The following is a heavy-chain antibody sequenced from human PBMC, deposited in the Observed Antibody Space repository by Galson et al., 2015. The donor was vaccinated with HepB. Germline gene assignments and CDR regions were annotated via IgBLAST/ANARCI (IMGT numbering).Heavy chain of an antibody. D-gene: IGHD2-15*01. V-gene: IGHV3-48*02. CDR1: GFTFSSYS. CDR2: ISSSSSTI. J-gene: IGHJ5*02. Sequence: SLRLSCAASGFTFSSYSMNWVRQAPGKGLEWVSYISSSSSTIYYADSVKGRFTISRDNAKNSLYLQMNSLRDEDTAVYYCARDHFVGYCSGGSCYNWFDPWGQGTLVTVSS. CDR3: ARDHFVGYCSGGSCYNWFDP.